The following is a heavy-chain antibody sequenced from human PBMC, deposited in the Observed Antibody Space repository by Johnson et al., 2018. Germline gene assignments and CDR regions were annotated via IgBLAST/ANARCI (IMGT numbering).Heavy chain of an antibody. CDR2: MSFGESNK. D-gene: IGHD3-22*01. CDR1: GFTFSSYG. J-gene: IGHJ1*01. V-gene: IGHV3-30*03. Sequence: QVQLVESGGGVVQPGRSPRLSCAASGFTFSSYGMHWVRQAPGTGLEWVAVMSFGESNKYYADSVKGLFTISRDNSMDTLYLQMNSLIPEDTAVYFCARDFYDSSGYPRYLQHWGQGTLVTVSS. CDR3: ARDFYDSSGYPRYLQH.